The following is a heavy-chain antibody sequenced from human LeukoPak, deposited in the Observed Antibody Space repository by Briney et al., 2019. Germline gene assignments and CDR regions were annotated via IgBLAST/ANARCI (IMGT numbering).Heavy chain of an antibody. D-gene: IGHD6-19*01. Sequence: PGGSLRPSCAASGFTFSSYGMHWVRQAPGKGLEWVAFIRYDGSNKYYADSVKGRFTISRDNSKNTLYLQMNSLRAEDTAVYYCAKTEAGQWLVFDYWGQGTLVTVSS. V-gene: IGHV3-30*02. CDR1: GFTFSSYG. J-gene: IGHJ4*02. CDR2: IRYDGSNK. CDR3: AKTEAGQWLVFDY.